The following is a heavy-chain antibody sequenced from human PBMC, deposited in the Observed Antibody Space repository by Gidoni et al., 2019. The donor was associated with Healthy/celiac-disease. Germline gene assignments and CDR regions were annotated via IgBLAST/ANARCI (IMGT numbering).Heavy chain of an antibody. CDR1: GFTLSSYS. CDR2: ISSSSSTI. V-gene: IGHV3-48*02. D-gene: IGHD2-2*01. Sequence: EVQLVESGGGLVQPGGSLSLSCAASGFTLSSYSMNGVRPAPGKGLGWVSYISSSSSTIYYADSVKGRFTISRDNAKNSLYLQMNSLRDEDTAVYYCARGPTTQDLPTSNHARRGYYYYMDVWGKGTTVTVSS. J-gene: IGHJ6*03. CDR3: ARGPTTQDLPTSNHARRGYYYYMDV.